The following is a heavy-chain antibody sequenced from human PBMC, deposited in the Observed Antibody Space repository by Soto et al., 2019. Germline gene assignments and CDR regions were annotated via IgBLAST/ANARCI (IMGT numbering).Heavy chain of an antibody. Sequence: HVQLVQSEAEVRKPGASVKVSCKASGYTFSTHVISWVRQAPGQGLQWMGWISAYNGDTNYAQKLQDRLKVTTDTSQCTAYMELEKLRSDDTAVYYCAKAEDDILTDYPYYFDYWGQGTLVTVSS. CDR2: ISAYNGDT. CDR3: AKAEDDILTDYPYYFDY. CDR1: GYTFSTHV. D-gene: IGHD3-9*01. V-gene: IGHV1-18*01. J-gene: IGHJ4*02.